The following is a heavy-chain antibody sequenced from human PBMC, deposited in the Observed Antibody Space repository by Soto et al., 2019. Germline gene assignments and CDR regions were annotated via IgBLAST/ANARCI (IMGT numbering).Heavy chain of an antibody. CDR2: IIPIFGTA. D-gene: IGHD4-17*01. Sequence: SVKVSCKASGYTFTGYYMHWVRQSPGQGLEWMGWIIPIFGTANYAQKFQGRVTITADESTSTAYMELSSLRSEDTAVYYCATGPYGDYVDEYYFDYWGQGTLVTVSS. J-gene: IGHJ4*02. V-gene: IGHV1-69*13. CDR1: GYTFTGYY. CDR3: ATGPYGDYVDEYYFDY.